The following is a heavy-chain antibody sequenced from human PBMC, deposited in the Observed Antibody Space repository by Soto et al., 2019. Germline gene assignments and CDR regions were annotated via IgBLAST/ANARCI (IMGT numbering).Heavy chain of an antibody. V-gene: IGHV3-23*01. J-gene: IGHJ4*02. D-gene: IGHD3-22*01. CDR3: AKGPRYYYDSSGCYYFDY. CDR1: GFTFSSYA. CDR2: ISGSGGST. Sequence: GGSLRLSCAASGFTFSSYAMSWVRQAPGKGLEWVSAISGSGGSTYYADSVKGRFTISRDNSKNTLYLQMNSLRAEDTAVYYCAKGPRYYYDSSGCYYFDYWGQGTLVTVSS.